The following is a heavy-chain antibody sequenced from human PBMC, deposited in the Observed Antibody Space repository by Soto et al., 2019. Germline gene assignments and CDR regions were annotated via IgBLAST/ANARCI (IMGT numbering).Heavy chain of an antibody. V-gene: IGHV4-34*01. CDR1: GGSFSGYY. Sequence: SETLSLTCAVYGGSFSGYYWSWIRQPPGKGLEWIGEINHSGSTNYNPSLKSRVTISVDTSKNQFSLKLSSVTAADTAVYYCATTFRYGSGSYSYFDYWGQGTLVTVSS. J-gene: IGHJ4*02. D-gene: IGHD3-10*01. CDR2: INHSGST. CDR3: ATTFRYGSGSYSYFDY.